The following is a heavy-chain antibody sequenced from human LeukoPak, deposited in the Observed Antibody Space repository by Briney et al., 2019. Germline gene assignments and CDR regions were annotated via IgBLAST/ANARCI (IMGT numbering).Heavy chain of an antibody. CDR2: IYYTGST. Sequence: SETLSLTCTVSGGSISSSYWSWIPQPPGKGLEWIGYIYYTGSTNYNSSLKSRVTMSVDTSKSQFSLKLTSVTAADTAVYYCARGYYDSSGYSNTFDIWSQGTMVTVSS. CDR3: ARGYYDSSGYSNTFDI. V-gene: IGHV4-59*01. J-gene: IGHJ3*02. D-gene: IGHD3-22*01. CDR1: GGSISSSY.